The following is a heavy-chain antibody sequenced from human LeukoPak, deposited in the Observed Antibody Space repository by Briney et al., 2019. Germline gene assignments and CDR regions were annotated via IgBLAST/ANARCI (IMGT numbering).Heavy chain of an antibody. CDR1: GGSISSYY. CDR3: ARVYCSGGSCYLIDY. J-gene: IGHJ4*02. D-gene: IGHD2-15*01. CDR2: IYYSGST. Sequence: SETLSLTCTVSGGSISSYYWSWIRQPPGKGLEWIGYIYYSGSTNYKSSLKSRVTISVDTSKNQFSLKLSSVTAADTAVYYCARVYCSGGSCYLIDYWGQGTLVTVSS. V-gene: IGHV4-59*01.